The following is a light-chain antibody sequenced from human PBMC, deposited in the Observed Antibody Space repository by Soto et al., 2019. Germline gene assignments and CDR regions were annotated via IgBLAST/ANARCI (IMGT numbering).Light chain of an antibody. CDR3: QQYGSSPPIT. J-gene: IGKJ4*01. V-gene: IGKV3-20*01. Sequence: EIVLTQSPGTLSLSPGERATLSCRASQSVSSRYLAWYQQKAGHAPRLLIYGASSRATGIPDRFSGSGSGTDYTLTISRLEPEDFAVYYCQQYGSSPPITFVGGTKVEIK. CDR2: GAS. CDR1: QSVSSRY.